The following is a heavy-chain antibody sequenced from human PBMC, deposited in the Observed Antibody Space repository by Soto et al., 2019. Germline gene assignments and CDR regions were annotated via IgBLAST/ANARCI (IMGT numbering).Heavy chain of an antibody. CDR2: INAGNGNT. CDR1: GYTFTSYA. J-gene: IGHJ1*01. V-gene: IGHV1-3*01. D-gene: IGHD3-22*01. Sequence: GSSVKVSCKASGYTFTSYAMHWVRQAPGQRLEWMGWINAGNGNTKYSQKFQGRVTITRDTSASTAYMELSSLRSEDTAVYYCARSFSMIVVVIRAEYFQHWGQGTLVTVSS. CDR3: ARSFSMIVVVIRAEYFQH.